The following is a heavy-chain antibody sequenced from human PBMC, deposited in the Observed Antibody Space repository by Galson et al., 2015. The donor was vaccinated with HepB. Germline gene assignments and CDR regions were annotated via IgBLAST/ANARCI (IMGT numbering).Heavy chain of an antibody. CDR1: GFTFSSYW. D-gene: IGHD1-26*01. J-gene: IGHJ4*02. CDR3: ARGGEWELLVGFDY. V-gene: IGHV3-74*01. CDR2: INSDGSST. Sequence: SLRLSCAASGFTFSSYWMHWVRQAPGKGLVWVSRINSDGSSTSYADSVKGRFTISRDNAKNTLYLQMNSLRAEDTAVYYCARGGEWELLVGFDYWGQGTLVTDSS.